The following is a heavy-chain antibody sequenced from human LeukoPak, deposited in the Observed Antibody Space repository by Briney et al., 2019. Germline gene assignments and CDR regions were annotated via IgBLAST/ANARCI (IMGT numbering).Heavy chain of an antibody. D-gene: IGHD5-18*01. CDR3: ARVPTNSYGFGQ. J-gene: IGHJ4*02. Sequence: GGSLRLSCAASGFGFSVYWRHWVRQAPGKGLVWVAHINEDGTSASHADSVKGRFTISRDNAKNTLYLQMNSLTVEDTAVYYCARVPTNSYGFGQWGQGSLVTVSS. CDR2: INEDGTSA. CDR1: GFGFSVYW. V-gene: IGHV3-74*01.